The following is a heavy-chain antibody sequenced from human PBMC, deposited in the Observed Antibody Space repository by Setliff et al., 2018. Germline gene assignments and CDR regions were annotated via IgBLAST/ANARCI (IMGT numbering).Heavy chain of an antibody. CDR3: ARDLIAVAATTAFDI. Sequence: ASVKVSCKASGYTFTGHHLHWVRQAPGQGLEWMGWINPNSGGTNYAQKFQGRVTMTRDTSISTAFMELSRLRSDDTAMYYCARDLIAVAATTAFDIWGQGTMVTVSS. CDR2: INPNSGGT. J-gene: IGHJ3*02. D-gene: IGHD6-19*01. CDR1: GYTFTGHH. V-gene: IGHV1-2*02.